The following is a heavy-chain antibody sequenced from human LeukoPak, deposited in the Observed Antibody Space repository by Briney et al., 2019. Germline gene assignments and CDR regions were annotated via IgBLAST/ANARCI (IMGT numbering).Heavy chain of an antibody. V-gene: IGHV3-23*01. D-gene: IGHD2-2*02. J-gene: IGHJ5*02. CDR2: ITGRGDST. Sequence: GGSLRLSCAASGFTFNNYAMSWVRQAPGKGLEWVSAITGRGDSTYYADSVKGRFTISRDNSKNTLFLQMKSLRAEDTAVYSCAKATGHIPYNWFDPWGQGTLVTVSS. CDR1: GFTFNNYA. CDR3: AKATGHIPYNWFDP.